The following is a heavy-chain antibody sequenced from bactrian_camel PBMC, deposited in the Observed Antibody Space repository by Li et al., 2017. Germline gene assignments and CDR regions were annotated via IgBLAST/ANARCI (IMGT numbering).Heavy chain of an antibody. CDR1: GYIYNKCR. Sequence: QVQLVESGGGSVQAGGSLHLSCRASGYIYNKCRVGWYRQAPGKEREMVSEMSDDEPTKYSDFVKGRFTITQDKPENRVYLNMTGLEASDTAVYYCMVETYCSGGRGSRYWGQGTQVTVS. V-gene: IGHV3S53*01. CDR3: MVETYCSGGRGSRY. D-gene: IGHD2*01. J-gene: IGHJ4*01. CDR2: MSDDEPT.